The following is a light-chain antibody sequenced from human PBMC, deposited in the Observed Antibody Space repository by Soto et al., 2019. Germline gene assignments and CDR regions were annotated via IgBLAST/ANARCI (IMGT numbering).Light chain of an antibody. J-gene: IGKJ1*01. V-gene: IGKV1-5*01. Sequence: DTQMTQSPSTLSASVGDRVTITCRASRNIERWLAWYQQKPGKPPKLLILNASTLGSGVPSRFSGSGSGTEFTLTISGLQPDDFATYYCQHCDTSWPFGQGTMV. CDR1: RNIERW. CDR3: QHCDTSWP. CDR2: NAS.